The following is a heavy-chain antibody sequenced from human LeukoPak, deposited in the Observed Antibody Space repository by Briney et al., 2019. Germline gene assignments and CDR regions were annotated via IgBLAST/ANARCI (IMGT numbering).Heavy chain of an antibody. J-gene: IGHJ6*03. D-gene: IGHD3-3*01. CDR2: IIPIFGTA. V-gene: IGHV1-69*05. CDR3: ARDLRAISGDYMDV. Sequence: SVKVSCKASGGTFSSYAISWVRQAPGQGLEWMGGIIPIFGTANYAQKFQGRVTITTDESTSTAYMELSSLRSEDTAVYYCARDLRAISGDYMDVWGKGTTVTVSS. CDR1: GGTFSSYA.